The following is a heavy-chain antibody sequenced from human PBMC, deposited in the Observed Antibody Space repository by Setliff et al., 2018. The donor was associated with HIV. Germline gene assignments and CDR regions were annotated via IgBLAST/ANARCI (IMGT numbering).Heavy chain of an antibody. Sequence: SETLSLTCTVSGGFTNTKYWSWIRQTPGKGLEWIGYIYYRGSTDYNPSLKSRVTISLDTSKNQFFLQLISVTAADTAVYYCARQGGYNSPLIVWGQGKLVTVSS. CDR3: ARQGGYNSPLIV. D-gene: IGHD3-10*01. CDR1: GGFTNTKY. V-gene: IGHV4-59*08. J-gene: IGHJ4*02. CDR2: IYYRGST.